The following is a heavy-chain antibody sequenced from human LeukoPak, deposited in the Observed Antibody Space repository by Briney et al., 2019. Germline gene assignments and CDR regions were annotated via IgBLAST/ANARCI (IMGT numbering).Heavy chain of an antibody. J-gene: IGHJ4*02. CDR1: GGTFSSYA. CDR2: IIPILGIA. CDR3: ARDYGAPHCSSTSCYGDWASFGY. Sequence: SVKVSCKASGGTFSSYAISWVRQAPGQGLEWMGRIIPILGIANYAQKFQGRVTITADKSTSTAYMEPSSLRSEDTAVYYCARDYGAPHCSSTSCYGDWASFGYWGQGTLVTVSS. D-gene: IGHD2-2*01. V-gene: IGHV1-69*04.